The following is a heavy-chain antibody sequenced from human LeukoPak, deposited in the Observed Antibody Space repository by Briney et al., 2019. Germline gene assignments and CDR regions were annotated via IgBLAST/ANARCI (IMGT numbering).Heavy chain of an antibody. Sequence: SETLSLTCTVSGGSISSYYWSWIRQPPGKGLEWIGYIYYSGSTNYNPSLKSRVTISVDTSKNQFSLKLSSVTAADTAAYYCARLDTASRANSRFDYWGQGTLVTVSS. CDR1: GGSISSYY. CDR2: IYYSGST. CDR3: ARLDTASRANSRFDY. D-gene: IGHD4/OR15-4a*01. V-gene: IGHV4-59*08. J-gene: IGHJ4*02.